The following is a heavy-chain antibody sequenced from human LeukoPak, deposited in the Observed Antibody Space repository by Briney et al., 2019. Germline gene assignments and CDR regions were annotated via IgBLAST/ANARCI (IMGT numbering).Heavy chain of an antibody. CDR1: GGTFSSYA. V-gene: IGHV1-69*06. J-gene: IGHJ4*02. CDR2: IIPIFGTA. Sequence: SVKVSCKASGGTFSSYAISWVRQAPGQGLEWMGGIIPIFGTANYAQKFQGRVTITADKSTSTAYMELSSLRSEDTAVYYCARSHHTKYVAAGNYWGQGTLVTVSS. CDR3: ARSHHTKYVAAGNY. D-gene: IGHD6-13*01.